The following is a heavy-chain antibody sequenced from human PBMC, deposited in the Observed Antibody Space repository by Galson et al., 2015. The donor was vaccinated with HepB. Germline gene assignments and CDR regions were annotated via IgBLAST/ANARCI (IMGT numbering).Heavy chain of an antibody. CDR3: AKGGGYYPYYFDY. Sequence: SLRLSCAASGLTFSTYDMTWVRQAPGKGLEWVSGISVSGGSKYYADSVKGRFTISRDNSKNTLYLQMNSLRAEDTAVYHCAKGGGYYPYYFDYWGQGTLVTVSS. D-gene: IGHD2-15*01. CDR2: ISVSGGSK. CDR1: GLTFSTYD. V-gene: IGHV3-23*01. J-gene: IGHJ4*02.